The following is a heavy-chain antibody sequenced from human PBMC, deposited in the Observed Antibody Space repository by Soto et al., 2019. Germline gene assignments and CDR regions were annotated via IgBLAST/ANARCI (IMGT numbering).Heavy chain of an antibody. D-gene: IGHD4-17*01. CDR3: ARGSGDYGDYVDY. J-gene: IGHJ4*02. V-gene: IGHV1-2*02. CDR1: GYTFTGYY. Sequence: GASVKVSCKASGYTFTGYYMHGVRQAPGQGLEWMGWINPNSAGTNYAQKFQGRVTMTRDTSISTAYMELSRLRSDDTAVYYCARGSGDYGDYVDYWGQGTLVTVSS. CDR2: INPNSAGT.